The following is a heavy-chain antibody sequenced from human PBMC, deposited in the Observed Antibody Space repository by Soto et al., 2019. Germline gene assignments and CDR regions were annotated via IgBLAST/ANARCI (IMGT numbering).Heavy chain of an antibody. V-gene: IGHV3-30*18. CDR2: ISYDGSNK. CDR3: AKTGDTAMEGDY. J-gene: IGHJ1*01. D-gene: IGHD5-18*01. Sequence: PXGSLRLACAASGVTFSSYGMHWVRQAPGKGLEWVAVISYDGSNKYYADSVKGRFTISRDNSKNTLYLQMNSLRAEDTAVYYCAKTGDTAMEGDYWGQGPLVTVSS. CDR1: GVTFSSYG.